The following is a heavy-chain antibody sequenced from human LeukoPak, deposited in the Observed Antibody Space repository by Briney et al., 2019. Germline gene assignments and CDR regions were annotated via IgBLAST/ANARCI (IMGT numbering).Heavy chain of an antibody. CDR2: IRSKAYGGTT. CDR1: GFTFGDYA. Sequence: PGRSLRLSCTASGFTFGDYAKSWFRQAPGKGLEWVGFIRSKAYGGTTQYAASVKDRFTISRDDSKSIAYLQMNSLNTEDTAVYYYTIALNYYNSSSYNTAPGYYMDVRGKGTTVTVSS. V-gene: IGHV3-49*03. CDR3: TIALNYYNSSSYNTAPGYYMDV. D-gene: IGHD3-22*01. J-gene: IGHJ6*03.